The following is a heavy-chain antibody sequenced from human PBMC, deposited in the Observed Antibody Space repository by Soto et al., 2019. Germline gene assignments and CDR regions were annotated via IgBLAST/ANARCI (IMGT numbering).Heavy chain of an antibody. Sequence: GGSLRLSCAASGFTFSSYSMNWVRQAPGKGLEWVSYISSSSSTIYYADSVTGRFTISRDNAKNSLYLQMNSLRDEDTAVYYCAREANWGPPYWYFDLWGRGALVTVSS. V-gene: IGHV3-48*02. J-gene: IGHJ2*01. CDR1: GFTFSSYS. CDR2: ISSSSSTI. CDR3: AREANWGPPYWYFDL. D-gene: IGHD7-27*01.